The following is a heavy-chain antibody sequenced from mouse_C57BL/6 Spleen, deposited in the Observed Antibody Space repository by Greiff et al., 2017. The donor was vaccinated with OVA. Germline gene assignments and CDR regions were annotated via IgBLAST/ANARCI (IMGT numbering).Heavy chain of an antibody. CDR3: ARHIDYYGRPDY. Sequence: QVQLKESGAELMKPGASVKLSCKASGYTFTGYWIEWVKQRPGHGLEWIGEILPGSGNTNYNEKFKGKATFTADTSSNTAYMQLSSLTTEDSAIYYCARHIDYYGRPDYWGQGTTLTVSS. V-gene: IGHV1-9*01. CDR1: GYTFTGYW. J-gene: IGHJ2*01. D-gene: IGHD1-1*01. CDR2: ILPGSGNT.